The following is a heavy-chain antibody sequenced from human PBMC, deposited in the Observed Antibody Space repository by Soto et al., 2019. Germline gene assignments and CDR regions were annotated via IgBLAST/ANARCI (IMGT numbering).Heavy chain of an antibody. Sequence: QVQLVQSGAEGKKPGSSVKVSCKASGGTFSSYAISWVRQAPGQGLEWMGGIIPIFGTANYAQKFQGRVTITADESTSTAYMELSSLRSEDTAVYYCARGLYYGSGREGYFDYWGQGTMVTVSS. CDR2: IIPIFGTA. J-gene: IGHJ4*02. V-gene: IGHV1-69*01. CDR3: ARGLYYGSGREGYFDY. CDR1: GGTFSSYA. D-gene: IGHD3-10*01.